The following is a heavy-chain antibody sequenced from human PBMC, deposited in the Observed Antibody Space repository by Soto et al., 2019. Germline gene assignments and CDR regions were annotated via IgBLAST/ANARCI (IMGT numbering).Heavy chain of an antibody. Sequence: SCAASGFTFSSYGMHWVRQAPGKGLEWVAVIWYDGSNKYYADSVKGRFTISRDNSKNTLYLQMNSLRAEDTAVYYCARDRARVRGVIITAWFDPWGQGTLVTVSS. CDR1: GFTFSSYG. CDR3: ARDRARVRGVIITAWFDP. V-gene: IGHV3-33*01. CDR2: IWYDGSNK. J-gene: IGHJ5*02. D-gene: IGHD3-10*01.